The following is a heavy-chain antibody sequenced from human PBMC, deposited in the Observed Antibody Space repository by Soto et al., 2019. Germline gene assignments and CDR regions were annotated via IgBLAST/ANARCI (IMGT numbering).Heavy chain of an antibody. D-gene: IGHD3-10*01. CDR1: GFTFITST. CDR3: AKSGHNNYFDY. V-gene: IGHV3-23*01. CDR2: LSGGSRFT. Sequence: LRLSWEASGFTFITSTMNWVRQAPGNGLEWVPGLSGGSRFTYHADSVKGRFTISRDDSKNMVFLQMNSLRSDDTAVYYCAKSGHNNYFDYWGQGSLVTVSS. J-gene: IGHJ4*02.